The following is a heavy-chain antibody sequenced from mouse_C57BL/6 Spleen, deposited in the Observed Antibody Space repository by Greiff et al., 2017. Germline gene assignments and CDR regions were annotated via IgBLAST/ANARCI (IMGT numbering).Heavy chain of an antibody. CDR1: GYTFTSYW. D-gene: IGHD2-4*01. V-gene: IGHV1-52*01. CDR3: ARRDDYDRYFDD. J-gene: IGHJ2*01. CDR2: IDPSDSET. Sequence: VQLQQPGAELVRPGSSVKLSCKASGYTFTSYWMPWVKQRPIQGLEWIGNIDPSDSETHYNQKFKDKATLTVDKSSSTAYMQLSSLTSEDSAVYYCARRDDYDRYFDDWGQGTTLTVSS.